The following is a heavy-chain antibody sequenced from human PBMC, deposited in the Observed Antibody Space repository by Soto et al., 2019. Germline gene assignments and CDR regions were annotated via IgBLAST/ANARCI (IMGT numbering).Heavy chain of an antibody. D-gene: IGHD2-21*02. CDR3: AKDFDGDYPDYFGS. CDR2: IRGSVGST. Sequence: EVQLLESGGGLVQPGGSLRLSCAASEFTFSSSAMGWVRQAPGKGLEWVSGIRGSVGSTYCADSVEGRFTISRDNSKNTLYLQMNSLRAEDTAVYYCAKDFDGDYPDYFGSWGQGTRVTVSS. J-gene: IGHJ4*02. CDR1: EFTFSSSA. V-gene: IGHV3-23*01.